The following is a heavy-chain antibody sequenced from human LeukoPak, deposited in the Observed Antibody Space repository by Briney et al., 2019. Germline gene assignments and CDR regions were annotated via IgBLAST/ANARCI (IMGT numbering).Heavy chain of an antibody. J-gene: IGHJ6*04. CDR2: ISSSSSYI. Sequence: GGSLRLSCAASGFTFSSYSMNWVRQAPGKGLEWVSSISSSSSYIYYADAVKGRFTISRDNAKNSLYLQMNSLRAEDTAVYYCARGSPYDFWSGYYGDVWGKGTTVTVSS. V-gene: IGHV3-21*01. CDR1: GFTFSSYS. D-gene: IGHD3-3*01. CDR3: ARGSPYDFWSGYYGDV.